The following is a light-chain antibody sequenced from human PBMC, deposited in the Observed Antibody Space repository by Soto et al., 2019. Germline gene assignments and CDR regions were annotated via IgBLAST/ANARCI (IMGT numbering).Light chain of an antibody. CDR2: GAS. CDR3: QQYSAWPLT. Sequence: EIVMTQSPATLSVSPGERATLFCRASQSVRSNFLAWYQQKPGQAPRLLIYGASTIATGVPARFSGSGSGTEFTLTISSLQSDDFAVYYCQQYSAWPLTFGGGTKVEIK. J-gene: IGKJ4*01. CDR1: QSVRSN. V-gene: IGKV3-15*01.